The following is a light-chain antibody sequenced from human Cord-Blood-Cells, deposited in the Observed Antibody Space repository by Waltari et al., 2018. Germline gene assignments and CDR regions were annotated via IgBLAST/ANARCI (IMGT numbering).Light chain of an antibody. V-gene: IGLV3-21*04. J-gene: IGLJ2*01. CDR2: YDS. CDR3: QVWDSSSDHVV. CDR1: NIGSKS. Sequence: SYVLTQPPLVSVAPGKTARITCGGNNIGSKSVHWYQQKPGQAPGLVIYYDSDRPSGIPERFSGSNSGNTATLTISRVEAGDEADYYCQVWDSSSDHVVFGGGTKLTVL.